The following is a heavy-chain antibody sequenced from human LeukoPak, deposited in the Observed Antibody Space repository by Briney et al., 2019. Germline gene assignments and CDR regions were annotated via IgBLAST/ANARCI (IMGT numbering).Heavy chain of an antibody. Sequence: PGGSLRLSCAASGFTFSSYWMHWARQAPGKGLVWVSRINSDGSSTSYADSVKGRFTISRDNAKNTLYLQMNSLRAEDTAVYYCARGTMVRGANVWGQGTLVTVSS. D-gene: IGHD3-10*01. J-gene: IGHJ4*02. CDR1: GFTFSSYW. CDR2: INSDGSST. V-gene: IGHV3-74*01. CDR3: ARGTMVRGANV.